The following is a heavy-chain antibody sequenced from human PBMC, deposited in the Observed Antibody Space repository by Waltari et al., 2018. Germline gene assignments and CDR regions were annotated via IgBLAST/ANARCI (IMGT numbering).Heavy chain of an antibody. V-gene: IGHV3-74*01. CDR1: GFTLSTLW. CDR3: ATQISGVVF. D-gene: IGHD3-3*01. J-gene: IGHJ4*02. CDR2: IKTDGSGA. Sequence: EVQLVESGGGLVQPGGSLRLSCAASGFTLSTLWIPWVRQAPGKGPVWVSRIKTDGSGADYADSVKGRFTVSRDNANNALYLQMNSLRAEDTALYYCATQISGVVFWGQGTLVTVSS.